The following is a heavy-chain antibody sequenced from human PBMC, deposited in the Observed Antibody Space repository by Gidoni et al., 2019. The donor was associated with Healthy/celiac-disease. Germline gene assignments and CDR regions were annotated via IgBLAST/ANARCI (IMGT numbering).Heavy chain of an antibody. CDR3: ARIDCSSTSCTQGWFDP. CDR1: GGSFSGYY. V-gene: IGHV4-34*01. J-gene: IGHJ5*02. CDR2: INHSGST. Sequence: QVQLQQWGAGLLKPSETLSLTCAVYGGSFSGYYWSWIRQPPGKGLEWIGEINHSGSTNYNPSLTSRVTISVDTSKNQFSLKLSSVTAADTAVYYCARIDCSSTSCTQGWFDPWGQGTLVTVSS. D-gene: IGHD2-2*01.